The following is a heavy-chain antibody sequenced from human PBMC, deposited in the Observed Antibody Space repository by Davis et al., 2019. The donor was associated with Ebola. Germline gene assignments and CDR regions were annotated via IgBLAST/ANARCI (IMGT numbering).Heavy chain of an antibody. D-gene: IGHD3-16*01. V-gene: IGHV5-51*01. CDR1: GYTFTTDW. J-gene: IGHJ4*02. CDR3: ARGLGDS. CDR2: IWPRDSDT. Sequence: GESLKISCKASGYTFTTDWIGCVRQTPGKGLEWLGIIWPRDSDTRYSSSFEGQVTISVDKSISTAYLQWSSLKASDSAIYFCARGLGDSWGQGTLVTVSS.